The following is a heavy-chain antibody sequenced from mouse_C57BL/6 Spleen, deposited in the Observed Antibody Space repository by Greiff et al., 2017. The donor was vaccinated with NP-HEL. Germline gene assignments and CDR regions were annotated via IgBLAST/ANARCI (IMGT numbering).Heavy chain of an antibody. CDR1: GFSLTSYG. J-gene: IGHJ3*01. D-gene: IGHD2-3*01. Sequence: QVQLKESGPGLVAPSQSLSITCTVSGFSLTSYGVDWVRQSPGKGLEWLGVIWGVGSTNYNSALKSRLSISKDTSKSQVFLKMNSLQTDDTAMYYCARSYDGYNGGFAYWGQGTLVTVSA. CDR3: ARSYDGYNGGFAY. CDR2: IWGVGST. V-gene: IGHV2-6*01.